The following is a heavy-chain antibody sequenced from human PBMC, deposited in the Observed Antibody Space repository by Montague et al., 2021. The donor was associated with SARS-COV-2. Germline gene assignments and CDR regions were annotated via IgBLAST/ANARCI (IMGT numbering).Heavy chain of an antibody. CDR2: IWSHGSNT. CDR3: ARDRRRLQWFFQFDY. CDR1: GFSFSDYG. D-gene: IGHD3-3*01. Sequence: SLRLSCAASGFSFSDYGMHWLRQAPGEGLEWVAVIWSHGSNTDYADSVKGRFTISRDDSKSGLYLQMSSLRGDDTAVYYCARDRRRLQWFFQFDYWGQGSLVTVSS. J-gene: IGHJ4*02. V-gene: IGHV3-33*01.